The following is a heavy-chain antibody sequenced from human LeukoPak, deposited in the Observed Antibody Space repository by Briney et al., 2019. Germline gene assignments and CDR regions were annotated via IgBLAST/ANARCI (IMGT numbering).Heavy chain of an antibody. CDR1: GYTFTSYA. D-gene: IGHD2-2*01. V-gene: IGHV1-3*01. Sequence: ASVKVSCKASGYTFTSYAMHWVRQAPGKRLEWMGWINAGNGNTKYSQKFQGRVTITRDTSASTAYMELSSLRSEDTAVYYCARSYCSSTSCYPVAFDYWGQGTLVTVSS. CDR2: INAGNGNT. CDR3: ARSYCSSTSCYPVAFDY. J-gene: IGHJ4*02.